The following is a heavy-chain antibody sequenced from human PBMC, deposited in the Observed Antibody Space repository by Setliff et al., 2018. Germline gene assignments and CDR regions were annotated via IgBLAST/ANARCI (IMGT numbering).Heavy chain of an antibody. D-gene: IGHD6-19*01. CDR2: TIPSFGST. V-gene: IGHV1-69*05. J-gene: IGHJ5*02. Sequence: SVKVSCKAFGYTFAKYGTSWVRQAPGQGLEWMGGTIPSFGSTNYAQKFQDRVTIITDESTSTAYMELSSLRSDDTAVYYCARGGPVAVATLYNWFDPWGQGTLVTVSS. CDR1: GYTFAKYG. CDR3: ARGGPVAVATLYNWFDP.